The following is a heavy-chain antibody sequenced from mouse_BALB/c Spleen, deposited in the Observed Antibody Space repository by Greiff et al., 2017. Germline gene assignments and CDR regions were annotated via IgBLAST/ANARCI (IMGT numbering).Heavy chain of an antibody. CDR2: ISSGSSTI. Sequence: DVMLVESGGGLVQPGGSRKLSCAASGFTFSSFGMHWVRQAPEKGLEWVAYISSGSSTIYYADTVKGRFTISRDNPKNTLFLQMTSLRSEDTAMYYCARCFCNYCYAMDYWGPGTSVTGSS. CDR1: GFTFSSFG. V-gene: IGHV5-17*02. CDR3: ARCFCNYCYAMDY. D-gene: IGHD2-1*01. J-gene: IGHJ4*01.